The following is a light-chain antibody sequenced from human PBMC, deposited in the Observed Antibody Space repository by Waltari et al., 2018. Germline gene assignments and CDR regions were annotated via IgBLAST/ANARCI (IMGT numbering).Light chain of an antibody. Sequence: QTVVTHEPSFSVSPGGTVPLTCGLSSGSVSTHYYRSWYQQTPGQAPRPLIYSTNTRSSGVPDRFSGSILGNKAALTIPGAQADDESDYYCVLYMGSGIWVFGGGTKLTVL. J-gene: IGLJ3*02. CDR2: STN. CDR1: SGSVSTHYY. CDR3: VLYMGSGIWV. V-gene: IGLV8-61*01.